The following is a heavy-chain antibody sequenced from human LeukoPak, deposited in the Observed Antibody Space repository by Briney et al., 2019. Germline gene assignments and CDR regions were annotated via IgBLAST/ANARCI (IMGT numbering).Heavy chain of an antibody. CDR2: IYSGGRT. CDR1: GFTVYSNF. CDR3: ARDASPIFEGDGMDV. V-gene: IGHV3-66*01. D-gene: IGHD1-26*01. J-gene: IGHJ6*02. Sequence: GRSLRLSCAASGFTVYSNFMGWVRQVPGKGLEWVLVIYSGGRTYYADSAKGRFTISRDNYKTGLYLQMDSLRAEDTAVYYCARDASPIFEGDGMDVWGPGTTVTVSS.